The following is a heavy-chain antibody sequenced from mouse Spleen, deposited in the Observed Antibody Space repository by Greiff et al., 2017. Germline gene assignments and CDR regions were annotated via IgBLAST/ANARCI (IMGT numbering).Heavy chain of an antibody. CDR3: ARSPIYYYDGSYLFYAMDY. Sequence: EVKLLESGPELVKPGASVKISCKASGYSFTDYNMNWVKQSNGKSLEWIGVINPNYGTTSYNQKFKGKATLTVDQSSSTAYMQLNSLTSEDSAVYYCARSPIYYYDGSYLFYAMDYWGQGTSVTVSS. J-gene: IGHJ4*01. CDR2: INPNYGTT. V-gene: IGHV1-39*01. CDR1: GYSFTDYN. D-gene: IGHD1-1*01.